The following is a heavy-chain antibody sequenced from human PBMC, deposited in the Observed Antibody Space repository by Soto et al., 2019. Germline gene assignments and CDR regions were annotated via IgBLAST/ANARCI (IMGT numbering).Heavy chain of an antibody. Sequence: EVQLVQSGAEVKKPGESLRISCKGSGYSFTSYWISWVRQMPGKGLEWLGRIDPSDSYTNYSPSFQGHVTISADKSISTAFLQWSSLKASDTAMYYCARNIYCCSSPHNSVKYDGFGPWGQGTLVTVSS. J-gene: IGHJ5*02. V-gene: IGHV5-10-1*03. CDR1: GYSFTSYW. CDR2: IDPSDSYT. D-gene: IGHD6-6*01. CDR3: ARNIYCCSSPHNSVKYDGFGP.